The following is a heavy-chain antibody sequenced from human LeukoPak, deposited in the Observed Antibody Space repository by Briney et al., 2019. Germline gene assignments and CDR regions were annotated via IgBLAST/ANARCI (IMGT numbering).Heavy chain of an antibody. Sequence: GGSLRLSCAASGFTFSSYGMHWVRQAPGKGREGVAVISYDGSNKYYADSVKGRFTISRDNSKNTLYLRMNSLRAEDTAVYYCAKPTVGATTYYFDYWGQGTLVTVSS. J-gene: IGHJ4*02. D-gene: IGHD1-26*01. CDR1: GFTFSSYG. CDR2: ISYDGSNK. CDR3: AKPTVGATTYYFDY. V-gene: IGHV3-30*18.